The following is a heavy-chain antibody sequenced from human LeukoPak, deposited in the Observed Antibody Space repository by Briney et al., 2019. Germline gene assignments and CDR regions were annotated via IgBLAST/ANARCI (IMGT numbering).Heavy chain of an antibody. CDR1: GYTSTSPD. J-gene: IGHJ3*02. V-gene: IGHV1-8*01. Sequence: ASVKVSCKASGYTSTSPDINWVRQATGKGLEWLGWMNPSDNTGYAQKFQGRITMTRDTSINTAYMELSSLRSGDTAVYYCARYTHSYGFDIWGQGTMVTVSS. CDR3: ARYTHSYGFDI. CDR2: MNPSDNT.